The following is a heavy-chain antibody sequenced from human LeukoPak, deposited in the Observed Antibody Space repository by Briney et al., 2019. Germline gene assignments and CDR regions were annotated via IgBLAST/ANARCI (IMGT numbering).Heavy chain of an antibody. CDR3: AREKQKSILWFGELRDNWFDP. Sequence: SETLSLTCTVSGGSISSYYWSWIRQPPGKGLEWIGYIYYSGSTNYNPSLKSRVTISVDTSKNQFSLKLSSVTAADTAVYYCAREKQKSILWFGELRDNWFDPWGQGTLVTVSS. V-gene: IGHV4-59*12. J-gene: IGHJ5*02. D-gene: IGHD3-10*01. CDR1: GGSISSYY. CDR2: IYYSGST.